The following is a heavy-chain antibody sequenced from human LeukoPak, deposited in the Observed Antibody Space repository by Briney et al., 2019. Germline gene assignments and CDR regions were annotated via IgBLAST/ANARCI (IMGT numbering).Heavy chain of an antibody. Sequence: GGSLRPSCAASGFTFSNYWVHWVRQAPGKGLVWVSRINSAGSSTRYADSVKGRFTISRDNTKSTLYLQMNSLRAEDTAVYYCARVTNRAFDIWGQGTMVTVSS. CDR2: INSAGSST. CDR3: ARVTNRAFDI. V-gene: IGHV3-74*01. J-gene: IGHJ3*02. CDR1: GFTFSNYW. D-gene: IGHD1/OR15-1a*01.